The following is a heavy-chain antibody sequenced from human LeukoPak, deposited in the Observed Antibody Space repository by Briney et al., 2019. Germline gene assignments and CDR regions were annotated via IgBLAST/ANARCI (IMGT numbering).Heavy chain of an antibody. CDR1: GGSISSSSYY. Sequence: SETLSLTCSVSGGSISSSSYYWGWIRQPPGKGLEWIASINYSGSTYYNPSLKSRVTISVDTSENQFSLKLSSVTAADTAVYYCARGGNKWELDNWFDPWGQGTLVTVSS. CDR3: ARGGNKWELDNWFDP. CDR2: INYSGST. J-gene: IGHJ5*02. V-gene: IGHV4-39*01. D-gene: IGHD1-26*01.